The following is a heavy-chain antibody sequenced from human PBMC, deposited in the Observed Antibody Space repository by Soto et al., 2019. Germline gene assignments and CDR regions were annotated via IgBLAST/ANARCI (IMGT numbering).Heavy chain of an antibody. CDR1: GGTFSSYA. V-gene: IGHV1-69*06. D-gene: IGHD3-10*01. Sequence: QVQLVQSGAEVKKPGSSVKVSCKASGGTFSSYAISWVRQAPEQGLEWRGGIIPIFGTANYAQKFQGRVTITADKSTSTAYMELSSLRSEDTAVYYCARDVTMVRGVIGYYGMDVWGQGTTVTVSS. CDR2: IIPIFGTA. J-gene: IGHJ6*02. CDR3: ARDVTMVRGVIGYYGMDV.